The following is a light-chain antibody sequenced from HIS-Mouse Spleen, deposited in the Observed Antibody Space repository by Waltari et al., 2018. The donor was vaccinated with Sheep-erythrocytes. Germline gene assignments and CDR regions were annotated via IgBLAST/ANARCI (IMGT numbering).Light chain of an antibody. CDR3: SSYTSSSTSWV. Sequence: QSALTQPASVSGSPGQSITISCTGTSSDVGGHNYVSWYQQHPGKAPKLMIYDVSNRPSGVSNRFSGLQDEDEADYYCSSYTSSSTSWVFGGGTKLTVL. CDR1: SSDVGGHNY. J-gene: IGLJ3*02. CDR2: DVS. V-gene: IGLV2-14*03.